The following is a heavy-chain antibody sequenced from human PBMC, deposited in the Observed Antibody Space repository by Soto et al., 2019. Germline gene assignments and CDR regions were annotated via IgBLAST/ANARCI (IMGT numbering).Heavy chain of an antibody. J-gene: IGHJ4*02. Sequence: GGSLRLSCAASGFTFSSYAMSWVRQAPGKGLEWVSAISGSGGSTYYADSVKGRFTISRDNSKNTLYLQMNSLRAEDTAVYYCAKGARITSIAVAGFSYWGQGTLVTVSS. CDR2: ISGSGGST. V-gene: IGHV3-23*01. D-gene: IGHD6-19*01. CDR3: AKGARITSIAVAGFSY. CDR1: GFTFSSYA.